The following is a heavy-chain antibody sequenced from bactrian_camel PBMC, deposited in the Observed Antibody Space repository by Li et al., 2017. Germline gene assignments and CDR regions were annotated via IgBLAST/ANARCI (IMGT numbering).Heavy chain of an antibody. V-gene: IGHV3S40*01. Sequence: VQLVESGGGSVQAGESLRLSCVASGFAGSNFYMAWFRQAPGKEREGVAAIYTSGVWTYIADSVKGRFTVSRDNAKNTVYLQMNSLKPEDTGMYYCAGEETVVARFCGCASMAMSTEARGPRSPSP. D-gene: IGHD7*01. CDR2: IYTSGVWT. J-gene: IGHJ4*01. CDR3: AGEETVVARFCGCASMAMST. CDR1: GFAGSNFY.